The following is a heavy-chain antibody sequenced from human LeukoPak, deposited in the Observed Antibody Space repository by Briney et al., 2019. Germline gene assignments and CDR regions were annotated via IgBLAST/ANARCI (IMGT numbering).Heavy chain of an antibody. Sequence: PGGSLRLSCAASGFTFINTWMSWVRQAPGKGLEWVSSISSSSSYIYYADSVKGRFTISRDNAKNSLYLQMNSLKTEDTAVYYCTTRLLPWYGDDGGGQGTLVTVSS. CDR2: ISSSSSYI. CDR3: TTRLLPWYGDDG. V-gene: IGHV3-21*03. CDR1: GFTFINTW. D-gene: IGHD4-17*01. J-gene: IGHJ4*02.